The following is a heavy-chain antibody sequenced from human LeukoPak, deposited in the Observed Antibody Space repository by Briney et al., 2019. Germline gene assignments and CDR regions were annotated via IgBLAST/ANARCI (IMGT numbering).Heavy chain of an antibody. Sequence: PGGSLRLSCAASGFTFSNFAMSWVRQAPGRGLQCVSAISDSGGDTFYADSVKGRFTISRDNSKNTLYLQMNSLRAEDTAVYYCAKVGVGWVAFEYWGQGTLVTVSS. D-gene: IGHD3-16*01. CDR1: GFTFSNFA. CDR3: AKVGVGWVAFEY. J-gene: IGHJ4*02. V-gene: IGHV3-23*01. CDR2: ISDSGGDT.